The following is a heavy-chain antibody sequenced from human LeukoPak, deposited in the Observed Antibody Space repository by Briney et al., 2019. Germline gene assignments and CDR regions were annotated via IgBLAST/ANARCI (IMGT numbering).Heavy chain of an antibody. D-gene: IGHD1-20*01. CDR3: HVTAYYFDY. Sequence: ASVKVSCKTSGYTFTRYYIHWLRQAPGQGPEWMGWINPASGGTEVAQKFQGRVTMTRDTSIGTAYMELRSLRSDDTAVYYCHVTAYYFDYWGQGTLVTVSS. CDR1: GYTFTRYY. J-gene: IGHJ4*02. CDR2: INPASGGT. V-gene: IGHV1-2*02.